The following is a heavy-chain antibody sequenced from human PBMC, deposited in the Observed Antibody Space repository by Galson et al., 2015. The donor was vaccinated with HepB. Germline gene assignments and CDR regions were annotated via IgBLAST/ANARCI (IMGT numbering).Heavy chain of an antibody. CDR1: GFTFSSYA. D-gene: IGHD2-15*01. Sequence: SLRLSCAASGFTFSSYAMHWVRQAPGKGLEWVAVISYDGSNKYYADSVKGRFTISRDNSKNTLYLQMNSLRAEDTAVYYCAREAPSYCSGGSCPDKAVAGTLPDKTDKRKHQEFDYWGQGTLVTVSS. V-gene: IGHV3-30*04. J-gene: IGHJ4*02. CDR3: AREAPSYCSGGSCPDKAVAGTLPDKTDKRKHQEFDY. CDR2: ISYDGSNK.